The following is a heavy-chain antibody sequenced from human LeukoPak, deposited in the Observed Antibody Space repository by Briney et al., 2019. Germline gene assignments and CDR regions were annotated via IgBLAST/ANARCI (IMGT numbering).Heavy chain of an antibody. Sequence: SETLSLTCTVSGDSVSSGSNYWSWIRQPAGKGLEWIGRIYNSWTTNYNPSLKSRVTISVDTSKNQFSLKLSSVTAADTAVYYCARTPSWYRAFDIWGQGTMVTVSS. CDR3: ARTPSWYRAFDI. J-gene: IGHJ3*02. V-gene: IGHV4-61*02. D-gene: IGHD6-13*01. CDR1: GDSVSSGSNY. CDR2: IYNSWTT.